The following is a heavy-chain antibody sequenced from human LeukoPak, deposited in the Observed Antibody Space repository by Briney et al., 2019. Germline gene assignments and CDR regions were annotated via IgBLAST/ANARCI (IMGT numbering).Heavy chain of an antibody. D-gene: IGHD6-19*01. J-gene: IGHJ4*02. CDR3: ARIFGGWYYFDY. CDR2: IDWDEDK. V-gene: IGHV2-70*04. CDR1: GFSLSTRGMR. Sequence: SGPTLLNPTQTLTLTCTFSGFSLSTRGMRVGWIRQPPGKALEWLSRIDWDEDKFYSTSLKTRLTISKDTSKNQVVLTMTNMDPVDTATYYCARIFGGWYYFDYWGQGTLVTVSS.